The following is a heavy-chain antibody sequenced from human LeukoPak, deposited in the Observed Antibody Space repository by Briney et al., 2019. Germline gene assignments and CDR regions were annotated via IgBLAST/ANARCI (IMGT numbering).Heavy chain of an antibody. V-gene: IGHV4-61*01. J-gene: IGHJ6*04. Sequence: SETLSLTCTVSGGSVSSGSYYWSWIRQPTGKGLEWIGYIYYSGSTNYNPSLKSRVTISVDTSKNQFSLKLSSVTAADTAVYYCARDSPCGGSCYTYYYGMAVWGKGTTVTVSS. CDR1: GGSVSSGSYY. D-gene: IGHD2-15*01. CDR2: IYYSGST. CDR3: ARDSPCGGSCYTYYYGMAV.